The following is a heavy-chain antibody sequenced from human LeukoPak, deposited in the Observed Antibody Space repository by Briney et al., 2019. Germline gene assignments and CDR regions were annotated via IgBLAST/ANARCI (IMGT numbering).Heavy chain of an antibody. CDR2: INPNSGGT. D-gene: IGHD3-10*01. V-gene: IGHV1-2*02. J-gene: IGHJ4*02. CDR3: ARLSGSGSFYGY. Sequence: ASVKVSCKASGYTFTGYYMHWLRQAPGQGLEWMGWINPNSGGTDYAQKFQGRVTMTRDTSITTAYMELSRLRSDDTAVYYCARLSGSGSFYGYWGQGTLVTVSS. CDR1: GYTFTGYY.